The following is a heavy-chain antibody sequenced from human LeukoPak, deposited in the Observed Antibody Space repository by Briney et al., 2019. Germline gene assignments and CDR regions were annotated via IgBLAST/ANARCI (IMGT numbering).Heavy chain of an antibody. V-gene: IGHV3-21*01. CDR2: IAISGSYI. Sequence: GGSLRLSCAASGFILSDYNMNWVRQAPGKGLEWVSFIAISGSYITYADSVKGRFTISRDNAKNSLYLQMNSLRAEDTAVYYCARDLSATFRAYDYWGQGTLVTVSS. CDR1: GFILSDYN. J-gene: IGHJ4*02. CDR3: ARDLSATFRAYDY. D-gene: IGHD2/OR15-2a*01.